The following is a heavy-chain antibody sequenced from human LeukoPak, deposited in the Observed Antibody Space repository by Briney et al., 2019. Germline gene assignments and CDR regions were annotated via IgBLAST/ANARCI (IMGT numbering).Heavy chain of an antibody. J-gene: IGHJ4*02. V-gene: IGHV1-18*01. Sequence: GASVKVSCKASGYTFTSYGISWVRQAPGQGLEWMGWISAYNGNTNYAQKLQSRVTMTTDTSTSTAYMELRSLRSDDAAVYYCASLPYDSSGYYPADWGQGTLVTVSS. CDR3: ASLPYDSSGYYPAD. CDR1: GYTFTSYG. CDR2: ISAYNGNT. D-gene: IGHD3-22*01.